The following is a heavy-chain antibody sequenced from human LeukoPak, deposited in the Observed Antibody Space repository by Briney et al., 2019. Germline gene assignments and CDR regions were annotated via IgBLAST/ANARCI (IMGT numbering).Heavy chain of an antibody. D-gene: IGHD3-22*01. V-gene: IGHV3-21*01. J-gene: IGHJ4*02. CDR3: ARGPLYYDSNRKAFNYVLD. CDR2: ISSSSSYI. Sequence: GGSLRLSCAASGFTFSSYSMNWVRQAPGKGLEWVSSISSSSSYIYYADSVKGRFTISRDNAKNSLYLQMNSLRAEDTAVHYCARGPLYYDSNRKAFNYVLDWGQGTLVTVSS. CDR1: GFTFSSYS.